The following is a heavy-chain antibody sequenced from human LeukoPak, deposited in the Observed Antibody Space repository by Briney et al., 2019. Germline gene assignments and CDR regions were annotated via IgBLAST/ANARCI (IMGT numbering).Heavy chain of an antibody. V-gene: IGHV1-18*01. Sequence: GASVKVSCKASGYTFTSYGLSWVRQAPGQGLEWMGWISAYNGNTNYAQKLQGRVTITRDTSASTAYMELSSLRSEDTAVYYCARVGYFDWLPDYWGQGTLVTVSS. CDR1: GYTFTSYG. D-gene: IGHD3-9*01. CDR3: ARVGYFDWLPDY. CDR2: ISAYNGNT. J-gene: IGHJ4*02.